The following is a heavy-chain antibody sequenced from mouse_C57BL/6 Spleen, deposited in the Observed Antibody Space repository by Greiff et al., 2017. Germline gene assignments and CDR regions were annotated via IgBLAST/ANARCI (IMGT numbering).Heavy chain of an antibody. CDR3: ARRDGPYYCAY. CDR2: IYPRDGST. J-gene: IGHJ2*01. Sequence: QVQLQQSGPELVKPGASVKLSCKASGYTFTSYDINWVKQRPGQGLAWIGWIYPRDGSTKYNEKFKGKATLTVDKSSSTAYMELRSLTSEDSAVYFCARRDGPYYCAYWGQGTTLTVSS. D-gene: IGHD2-3*01. V-gene: IGHV1-85*01. CDR1: GYTFTSYD.